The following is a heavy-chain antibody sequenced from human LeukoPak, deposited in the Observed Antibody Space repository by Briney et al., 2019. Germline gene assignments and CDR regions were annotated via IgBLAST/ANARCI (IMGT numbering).Heavy chain of an antibody. D-gene: IGHD3-22*01. CDR2: ISAYNGNT. CDR3: ARDIESGYYYDSSGYYYYYYMDV. Sequence: ASVKVSCKASGYTFTSYGISWVRQAPGQGLEWMGWISAYNGNTNYAQKLQGRVTMTTDTSTSTAYMELRSLRSDDTAVYYCARDIESGYYYDSSGYYYYYYMDVWGKGTTVTISS. V-gene: IGHV1-18*01. J-gene: IGHJ6*03. CDR1: GYTFTSYG.